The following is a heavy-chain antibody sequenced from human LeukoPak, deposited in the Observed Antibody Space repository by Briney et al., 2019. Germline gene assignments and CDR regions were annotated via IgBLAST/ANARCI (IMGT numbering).Heavy chain of an antibody. CDR2: IYYSGST. CDR3: ARHVSGSYYYYYYGMAV. D-gene: IGHD1-26*01. CDR1: GGSISSYY. J-gene: IGHJ6*02. V-gene: IGHV4-59*08. Sequence: PSQTLSLTCTVSGGSISSYYWSWIRQPPGKGLEWIGYIYYSGSTNYNPSLKSRVTISVDTSKNQFSLKLSSVTAADTAVYYCARHVSGSYYYYYYGMAVWGQGTTVTVSS.